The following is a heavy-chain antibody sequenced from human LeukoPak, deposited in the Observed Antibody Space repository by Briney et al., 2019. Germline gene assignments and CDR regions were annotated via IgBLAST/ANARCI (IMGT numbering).Heavy chain of an antibody. Sequence: SETLSLTCAVYGGSFSGYYWSWIRQPPGKGLEWIGEINHSGSTNYNPSLKSRVTISVDKSKNQFSLKLSSVTAADTAVYYCAGRVGTYWGQGTLVTVSS. CDR2: INHSGST. CDR3: AGRVGTY. V-gene: IGHV4-34*01. CDR1: GGSFSGYY. J-gene: IGHJ4*02. D-gene: IGHD1-26*01.